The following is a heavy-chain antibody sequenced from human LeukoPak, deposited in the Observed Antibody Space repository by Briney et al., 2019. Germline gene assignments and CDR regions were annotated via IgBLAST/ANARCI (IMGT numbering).Heavy chain of an antibody. V-gene: IGHV3-15*01. Sequence: GGSLRLSCAASGFTFSNAWMSWVRQAPGKGLEWVGRIKSKTDGGTTDYAAPVKGRFTISRDDSKNTLYLQMNSLKTEDTAVYYCTTESEGITMVRGGYYYYYYMDVWGKGTTVTVSS. D-gene: IGHD3-10*01. CDR2: IKSKTDGGTT. CDR1: GFTFSNAW. CDR3: TTESEGITMVRGGYYYYYYMDV. J-gene: IGHJ6*03.